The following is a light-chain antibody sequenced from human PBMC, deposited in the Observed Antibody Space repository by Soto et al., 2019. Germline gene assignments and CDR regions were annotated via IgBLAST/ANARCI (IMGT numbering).Light chain of an antibody. CDR2: AAS. Sequence: DIQMTQSPSSLSASVGDRVTITCRASQSIASYLNWYQQKPGKAPKLLIYAASSLQSGVPSGFSGSGSGTDFTLTISSLQPEHFATDFCQQSYSTPRTFGQGTKLDIK. V-gene: IGKV1-39*01. CDR1: QSIASY. J-gene: IGKJ2*01. CDR3: QQSYSTPRT.